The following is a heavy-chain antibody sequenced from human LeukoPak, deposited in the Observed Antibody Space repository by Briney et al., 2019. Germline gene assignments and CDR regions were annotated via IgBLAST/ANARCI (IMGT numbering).Heavy chain of an antibody. CDR2: TSGSGDST. CDR3: AKQRGASSYTVTGY. Sequence: PGGSLRLSCAASGFTFSSYAMSWVRQAPGKGVEWVSGTSGSGDSTYYADSVKGRFTVSRDSSKNTLYLQMNSLRAEDTAVYYCAKQRGASSYTVTGYWGQGTLVTVSS. V-gene: IGHV3-23*01. D-gene: IGHD4-17*01. J-gene: IGHJ4*02. CDR1: GFTFSSYA.